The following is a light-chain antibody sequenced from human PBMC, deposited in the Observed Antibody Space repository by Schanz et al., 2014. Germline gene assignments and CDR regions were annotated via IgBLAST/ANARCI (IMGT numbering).Light chain of an antibody. CDR2: GAS. CDR1: QSVSSN. V-gene: IGKV3-20*01. Sequence: EVVLTQSPGTLSLSPGERATLSCRASQSVSSNLAWYQQKPGQAPRLLIYGASSRATGIPDRFSGSGSGTDFTLTISSLQPEDVATYYCQKYDSAPWTFGQGTKVEIK. CDR3: QKYDSAPWT. J-gene: IGKJ1*01.